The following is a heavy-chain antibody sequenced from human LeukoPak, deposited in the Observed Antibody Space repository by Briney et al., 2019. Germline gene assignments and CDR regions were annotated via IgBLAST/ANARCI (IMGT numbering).Heavy chain of an antibody. Sequence: SVKVSCKASGFSFSSSSMQWVRQARGQRLEWIGWLAVGSGNTNYAQKFQGRVTMTTDTSTSTAYMELRTLTSDDTAVYYCARDLVLWYLDYWGQGTLVTVSS. CDR2: LAVGSGNT. V-gene: IGHV1-58*02. D-gene: IGHD2-15*01. CDR3: ARDLVLWYLDY. J-gene: IGHJ4*02. CDR1: GFSFSSSS.